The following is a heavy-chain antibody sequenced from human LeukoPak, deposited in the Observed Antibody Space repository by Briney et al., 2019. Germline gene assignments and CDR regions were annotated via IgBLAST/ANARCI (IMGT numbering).Heavy chain of an antibody. CDR2: IMPTFGTT. CDR3: ARGPLGAVSQLGY. Sequence: GSSVKVSCKASGGTFKNYAFNWVRQAPGQGLEWMGSIMPTFGTTNHAQKFQGRVTITADKSTSTAYMELNSLRFDDTAVYFCARGPLGAVSQLGYWGQGTLVTVSS. J-gene: IGHJ4*02. D-gene: IGHD1-1*01. CDR1: GGTFKNYA. V-gene: IGHV1-69*06.